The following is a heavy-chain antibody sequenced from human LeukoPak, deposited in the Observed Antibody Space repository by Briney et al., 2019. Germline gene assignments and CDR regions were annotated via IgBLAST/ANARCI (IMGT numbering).Heavy chain of an antibody. CDR2: IYYSGST. D-gene: IGHD5-18*01. CDR3: AGAGQYSYGSYYFDY. Sequence: SETLSLTCTVSGGSISSSSYYWGWIRQPPGKGLEWIGSIYYSGSTYYNPSLKSRVTISLDTSKNQFSLKLSSVTAADTAVYYCAGAGQYSYGSYYFDYWGQGTLVTVSS. V-gene: IGHV4-39*07. CDR1: GGSISSSSYY. J-gene: IGHJ4*02.